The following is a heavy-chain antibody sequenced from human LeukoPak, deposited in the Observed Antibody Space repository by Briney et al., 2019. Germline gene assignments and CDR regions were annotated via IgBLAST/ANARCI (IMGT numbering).Heavy chain of an antibody. CDR2: ISSSSSYI. D-gene: IGHD5-12*01. V-gene: IGHV3-21*01. CDR3: ARGGYSGYDGR. CDR1: GFTFSSYS. Sequence: GGSLRLSCAASGFTFSSYSMNWVRQAPGKGLEWVSSISSSSSYIYYADSVKGRFTISRDNAKNSLYLQMNSLRAEGTAVYYCARGGYSGYDGRWGQGTLVTVSS. J-gene: IGHJ4*02.